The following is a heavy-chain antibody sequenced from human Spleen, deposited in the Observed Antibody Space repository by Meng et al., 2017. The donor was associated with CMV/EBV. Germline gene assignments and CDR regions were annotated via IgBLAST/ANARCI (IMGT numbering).Heavy chain of an antibody. V-gene: IGHV3-33*06. CDR3: AKDLLSSSSWYYGYYYYYGMDV. CDR2: IWYDGSNK. J-gene: IGHJ6*02. CDR1: GFTFSSYG. Sequence: GESLKISCAASGFTFSSYGMHWVRQAPGKGLEWVAVIWYDGSNKYYADSVKGRFTISRDNSKNTLYLQMNSLRAEDTAVYYCAKDLLSSSSWYYGYYYYYGMDVWGQGTTVTVSS. D-gene: IGHD6-13*01.